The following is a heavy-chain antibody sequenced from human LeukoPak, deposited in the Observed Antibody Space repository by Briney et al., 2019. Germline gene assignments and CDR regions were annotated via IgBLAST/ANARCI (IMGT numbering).Heavy chain of an antibody. CDR2: ISAYNGNT. CDR1: GYTFTSYG. CDR3: ARDYLFGYDSSGYFNY. D-gene: IGHD3-22*01. Sequence: ASVKLSCKASGYTFTSYGISWVRQAPGQGPEWMGWISAYNGNTNYAQKLQGRVTMTTDTSTSTAYMELRSLRSDDTAVYYCARDYLFGYDSSGYFNYWGQGTLVTVSS. V-gene: IGHV1-18*01. J-gene: IGHJ4*02.